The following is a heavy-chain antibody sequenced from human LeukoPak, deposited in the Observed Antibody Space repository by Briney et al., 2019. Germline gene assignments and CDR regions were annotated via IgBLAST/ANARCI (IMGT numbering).Heavy chain of an antibody. J-gene: IGHJ4*02. D-gene: IGHD4-17*01. CDR1: GFTVSSKY. V-gene: IGHV3-53*01. Sequence: PGGSLRLSCAASGFTVSSKYLTWVRQAPGKGLEWVSLIYASGSTTYADSVKGRFIISRDNSRNTLYLQMNSLRAEDTAVYYCARDKTTVTSQGFDYWGQGTLVTVSS. CDR2: IYASGST. CDR3: ARDKTTVTSQGFDY.